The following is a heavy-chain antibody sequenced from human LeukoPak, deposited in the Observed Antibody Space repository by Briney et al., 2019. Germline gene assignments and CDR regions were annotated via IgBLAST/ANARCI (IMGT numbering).Heavy chain of an antibody. CDR1: GFTVSSNY. V-gene: IGHV3-53*01. CDR3: ARVMITFGGVIARPYYFDY. D-gene: IGHD3-16*02. Sequence: GGSLRLSCAASGFTVSSNYMSWVRQAPGKGLEWVSVIYSGGSTYYADSVKGRFTISRDNSKNTLYLQMNSLRAEDTAVYYCARVMITFGGVIARPYYFDYWGQGTLVTVSS. J-gene: IGHJ4*02. CDR2: IYSGGST.